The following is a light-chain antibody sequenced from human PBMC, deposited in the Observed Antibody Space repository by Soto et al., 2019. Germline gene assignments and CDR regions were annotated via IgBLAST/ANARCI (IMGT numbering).Light chain of an antibody. J-gene: IGLJ3*02. Sequence: QSALTQPPSASGSPGQSVTNSCTGTSSDIGGYNSVSWYQQHPGKAPRLMIYEVNKRPSGVPDRFSGSKSGYTASLTVSGLQTEDEAFYYCSSSAGIYHYLVFGGGTKLTVL. V-gene: IGLV2-8*01. CDR2: EVN. CDR3: SSSAGIYHYLV. CDR1: SSDIGGYNS.